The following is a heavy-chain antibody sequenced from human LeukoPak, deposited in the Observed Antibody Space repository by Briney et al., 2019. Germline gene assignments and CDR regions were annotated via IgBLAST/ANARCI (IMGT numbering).Heavy chain of an antibody. J-gene: IGHJ6*02. Sequence: SVKVSCKASGGTFSSYAISWVRQAPGQGLEWMGGIIPIFGTANYAQKFQGRVTITADESTSTAYMELSSLRSEDTAVYYCAREELVDSSGYWIHYYYYYGMDVWGQGTTVTVSS. CDR1: GGTFSSYA. V-gene: IGHV1-69*13. CDR3: AREELVDSSGYWIHYYYYYGMDV. CDR2: IIPIFGTA. D-gene: IGHD3-22*01.